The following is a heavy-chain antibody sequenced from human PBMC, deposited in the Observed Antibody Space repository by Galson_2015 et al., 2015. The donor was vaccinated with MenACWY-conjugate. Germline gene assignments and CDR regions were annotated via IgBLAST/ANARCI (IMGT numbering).Heavy chain of an antibody. Sequence: SLRLSCAASGFTFSSYWMSWVRQAPGKGLEWVANIKQDGSEKYYVDSVKGRFTISRDNAKNSLYLQMNSLRAEDTAVYYCARTAMIVPSGAFDIWGQGTMVTVSS. CDR3: ARTAMIVPSGAFDI. D-gene: IGHD3-22*01. CDR1: GFTFSSYW. V-gene: IGHV3-7*01. CDR2: IKQDGSEK. J-gene: IGHJ3*02.